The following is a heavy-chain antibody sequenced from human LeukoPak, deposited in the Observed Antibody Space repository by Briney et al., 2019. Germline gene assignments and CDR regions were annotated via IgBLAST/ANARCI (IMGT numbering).Heavy chain of an antibody. CDR3: ARDTATVTTWDYFDY. CDR2: IYYSGST. D-gene: IGHD4-17*01. Sequence: PSETLSLTCTVSGGSISSYYWSWIRQPPGKGLEWIGYIYYSGSTNYNPSLKSRVTISVDTSKNRFSLKLSSVTAADTAVYYCARDTATVTTWDYFDYWGQGTLVTVSS. CDR1: GGSISSYY. V-gene: IGHV4-59*01. J-gene: IGHJ4*02.